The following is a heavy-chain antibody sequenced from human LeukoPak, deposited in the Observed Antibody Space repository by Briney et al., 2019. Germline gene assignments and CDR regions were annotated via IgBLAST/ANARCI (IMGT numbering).Heavy chain of an antibody. CDR3: AREGAAAGTPRAFDL. J-gene: IGHJ3*01. CDR1: GGSVTSGDYY. V-gene: IGHV4-31*03. Sequence: TLSLTCTVSGGSVTSGDYYWTWIRQQPGKGLEWIGYIYYSGDTYYNPSLKSRLTMSVDTSKSQFSLKLRSLTAADTAVYYCAREGAAAGTPRAFDLWGQGTMVTVSS. D-gene: IGHD6-25*01. CDR2: IYYSGDT.